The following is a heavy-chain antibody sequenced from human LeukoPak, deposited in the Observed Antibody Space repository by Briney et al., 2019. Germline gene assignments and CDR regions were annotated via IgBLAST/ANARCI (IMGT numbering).Heavy chain of an antibody. CDR3: AGSITMVRGVISNWFDP. J-gene: IGHJ5*02. D-gene: IGHD3-10*01. CDR1: GGSISSSSYY. CDR2: IYTSGST. Sequence: SETLSLTCTVSGGSISSSSYYWSWIRQPAGKGLEWIGRIYTSGSTNYNPSLKSRVTMSVDTSKNQFSLKLSSVTAADTAVYYCAGSITMVRGVISNWFDPWGQGTLVTVSS. V-gene: IGHV4-61*02.